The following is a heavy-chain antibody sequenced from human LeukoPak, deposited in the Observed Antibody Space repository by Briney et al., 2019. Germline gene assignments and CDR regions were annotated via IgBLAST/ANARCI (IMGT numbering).Heavy chain of an antibody. V-gene: IGHV3-7*01. CDR3: ARVSSSWWLWYFDL. J-gene: IGHJ2*01. D-gene: IGHD6-13*01. CDR1: GFTFSSYW. CDR2: IKQDGSEK. Sequence: GGSLRLSCAASGFTFSSYWMSWVRQAPGKGLEWVANIKQDGSEKYYVDSVKGRFTISRDNAKNSLYLQMNSLRAEDTAVYYCARVSSSWWLWYFDLWGRGTLVTVSS.